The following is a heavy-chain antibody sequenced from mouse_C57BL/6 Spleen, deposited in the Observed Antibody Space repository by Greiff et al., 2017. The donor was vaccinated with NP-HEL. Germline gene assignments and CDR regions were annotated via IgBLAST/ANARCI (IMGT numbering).Heavy chain of an antibody. CDR3: ARGDY. V-gene: IGHV1-9*01. J-gene: IGHJ2*01. CDR1: GYTFPCYF. Sequence: VQLQQSGAELMKPGAAGKSDGKDRGYTFPCYFIEWVKQRHGHCLDWIGDILPGSGSTNYNEKFKGKATFTADTSSNTAYMQLSSLTTEDSAIYYCARGDYWGQGTTLTVSS. CDR2: ILPGSGST.